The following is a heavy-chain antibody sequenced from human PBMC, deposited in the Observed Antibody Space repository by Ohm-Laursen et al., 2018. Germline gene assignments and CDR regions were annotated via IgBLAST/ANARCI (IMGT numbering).Heavy chain of an antibody. D-gene: IGHD6-25*01. V-gene: IGHV4-4*07. Sequence: GTLSLTWTVSGGSINSYYWSWIRQPAGKGLEWIGRIYTSGSTNYNPSLKSRVTMSVDTSKNQFSLKLSSVTAADTAVYYCARGAQSGRFDPWGQGTLVTVSA. CDR2: IYTSGST. CDR1: GGSINSYY. CDR3: ARGAQSGRFDP. J-gene: IGHJ5*02.